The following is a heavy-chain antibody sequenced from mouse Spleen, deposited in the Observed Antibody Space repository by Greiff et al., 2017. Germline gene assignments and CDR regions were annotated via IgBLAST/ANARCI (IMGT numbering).Heavy chain of an antibody. V-gene: IGHV1-54*01. Sequence: VQLQQSGAELVRPGTSVKVSCKASGYAFTNYLIEWVKQRPGQGLEWIGVINPGTGGTNYNENFKGKATLTADKSSSTAYMQLSSLTSEDSAVYFCARESWMDYWGQGTSVIVSS. CDR2: INPGTGGT. CDR1: GYAFTNYL. J-gene: IGHJ4*01. CDR3: ARESWMDY.